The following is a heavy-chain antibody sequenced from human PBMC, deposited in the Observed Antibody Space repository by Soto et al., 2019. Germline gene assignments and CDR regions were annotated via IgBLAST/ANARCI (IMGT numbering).Heavy chain of an antibody. CDR1: GFTFSSYA. CDR2: ISYDGSNK. CDR3: ARDNSPYSSGWHNRHFDY. V-gene: IGHV3-30-3*01. J-gene: IGHJ4*02. D-gene: IGHD6-19*01. Sequence: QVQLVESGGGVVQPGRSLKLSCAASGFTFSSYAMHWVRQAPGKGLEWVAVISYDGSNKYYADSVKGRFTISRDNSKHPLYLQMTSLRAEDTAVYYCARDNSPYSSGWHNRHFDYWGQGTLVTVSS.